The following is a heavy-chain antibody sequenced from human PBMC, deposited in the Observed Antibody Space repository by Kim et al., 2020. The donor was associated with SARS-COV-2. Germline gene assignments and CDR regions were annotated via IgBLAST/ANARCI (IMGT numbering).Heavy chain of an antibody. Sequence: GGSLRLSCAASGFTFSNHWMTWVLRTPGKGLEWVAHIKQDGSEKFYVDSVKGRFTISRDNVKNSMDLQMNSLRVEDTAVYYCARVSETVWPSRPNDIWGQGTMVTVSA. J-gene: IGHJ3*02. CDR1: GFTFSNHW. V-gene: IGHV3-7*01. CDR2: IKQDGSEK. CDR3: ARVSETVWPSRPNDI. D-gene: IGHD3-16*02.